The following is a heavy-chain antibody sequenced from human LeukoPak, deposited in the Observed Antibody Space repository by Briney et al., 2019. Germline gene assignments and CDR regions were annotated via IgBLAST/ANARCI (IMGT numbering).Heavy chain of an antibody. J-gene: IGHJ5*02. CDR3: ARDLTHGYCSSTSCKTPFDP. D-gene: IGHD2-2*01. Sequence: ASVKVSCKASGYTFTSYGISWVRQAPGQGLEWMGWISAYNGNTNYAQKLQGRVTMTTDTSTSTAYMELRSLRSDDTAVYYCARDLTHGYCSSTSCKTPFDPWGQGTLVTVSS. CDR1: GYTFTSYG. V-gene: IGHV1-18*01. CDR2: ISAYNGNT.